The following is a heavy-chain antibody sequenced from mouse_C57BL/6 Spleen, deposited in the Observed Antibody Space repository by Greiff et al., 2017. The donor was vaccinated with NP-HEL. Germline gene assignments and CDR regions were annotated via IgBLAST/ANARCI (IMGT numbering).Heavy chain of an antibody. CDR1: GYTFTSYW. Sequence: QVQLQQPGAELVKPGASVKMSCKASGYTFTSYWITWVKQRPGQGLEWIGDIYPGSGSTNYNEKFKSKATLTVDTSSSTAYMQLSSLTSEDSAVYYCARVYRGYWYFDVWGTGTTVTVSS. CDR2: IYPGSGST. J-gene: IGHJ1*03. CDR3: ARVYRGYWYFDV. D-gene: IGHD2-14*01. V-gene: IGHV1-55*01.